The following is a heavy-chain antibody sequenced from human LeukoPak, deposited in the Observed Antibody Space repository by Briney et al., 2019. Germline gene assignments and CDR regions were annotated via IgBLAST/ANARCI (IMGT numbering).Heavy chain of an antibody. CDR3: ARAPSSTTRDYYFDY. D-gene: IGHD2-2*01. J-gene: IGHJ4*02. V-gene: IGHV4-34*01. CDR2: INHSGST. Sequence: SETLSLTCAVYGGSFSGYYWSWIRQPPGKGLEWIGEINHSGSTNYNPSLKSRVTISVDTSKNQFSLKLSPVTAADTAVYYCARAPSSTTRDYYFDYWGQGTLVTVSS. CDR1: GGSFSGYY.